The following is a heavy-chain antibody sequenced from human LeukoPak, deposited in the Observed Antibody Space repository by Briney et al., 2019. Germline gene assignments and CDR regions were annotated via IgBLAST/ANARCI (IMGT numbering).Heavy chain of an antibody. CDR2: IHTSGST. Sequence: SETLSLTCTVSGGSISSFYWSWIRQSAGKGLEWIGLIHTSGSTNYNPSLQSRLTMSLDTSKNQFSLKLTSVTAADTAVYYCARDHRSGMTTVSTGFDYWGQGTLVTVSS. J-gene: IGHJ4*02. V-gene: IGHV4-4*07. CDR3: ARDHRSGMTTVSTGFDY. CDR1: GGSISSFY. D-gene: IGHD4-17*01.